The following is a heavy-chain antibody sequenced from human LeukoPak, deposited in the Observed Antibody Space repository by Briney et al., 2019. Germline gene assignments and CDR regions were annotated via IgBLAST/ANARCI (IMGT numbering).Heavy chain of an antibody. Sequence: PSETLSLTCSVSGDSISSRDYYWSWIRQPPGKGLEWTGYIYYSGSTNYNPSLKSRVTISVDTSKNQFSLKLSSVTAADTAVYYCARTYYDFWSGYTTLYYYYYMDVWGKGTTVTVSS. CDR3: ARTYYDFWSGYTTLYYYYYMDV. D-gene: IGHD3-3*01. V-gene: IGHV4-61*08. CDR2: IYYSGST. J-gene: IGHJ6*03. CDR1: GDSISSRDYY.